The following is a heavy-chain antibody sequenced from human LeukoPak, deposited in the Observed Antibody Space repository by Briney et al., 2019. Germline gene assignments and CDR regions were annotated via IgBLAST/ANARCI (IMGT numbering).Heavy chain of an antibody. CDR1: GGSISSDY. D-gene: IGHD3-10*01. J-gene: IGHJ4*02. Sequence: SETLSLTCTVSGGSISSDYWQWIRQPPGKGLEWIGYTYNSGSNNYNPSLKSRDTISIDMSKNQFSLKLTSVTAADTAVYYCATRGYWGQGTLVTVSS. V-gene: IGHV4-59*08. CDR2: TYNSGSN. CDR3: ATRGY.